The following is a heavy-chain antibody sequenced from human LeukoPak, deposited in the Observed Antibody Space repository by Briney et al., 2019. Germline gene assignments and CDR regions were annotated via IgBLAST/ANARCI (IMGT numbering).Heavy chain of an antibody. Sequence: GGSLRLSCAASGFTFSSYAMSWVRQAPGKGLEWVSAISGSGGSTYYADSVKGRFTISRDNSKNTLHLQMNSLRAEDTAVYYCAKDPICSGGSCYKGFFDYWGQGTLVTVSS. CDR2: ISGSGGST. V-gene: IGHV3-23*01. CDR1: GFTFSSYA. D-gene: IGHD2-15*01. J-gene: IGHJ4*02. CDR3: AKDPICSGGSCYKGFFDY.